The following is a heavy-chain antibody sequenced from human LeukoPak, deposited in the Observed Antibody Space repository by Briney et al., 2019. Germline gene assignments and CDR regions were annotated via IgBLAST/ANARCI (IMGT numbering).Heavy chain of an antibody. CDR3: ARCSTPHWIFDAFDI. J-gene: IGHJ3*02. CDR1: GYTFTGHY. Sequence: ASVKVSCKASGYTFTGHYMRWVRQAPGQGPEWMGWINPNSGGTNYAQKFQGRVTTTRDTSISTAYMELSGLRSDDTAVYYCARCSTPHWIFDAFDIWGQGKMVTVSS. CDR2: INPNSGGT. V-gene: IGHV1-2*02. D-gene: IGHD1-1*01.